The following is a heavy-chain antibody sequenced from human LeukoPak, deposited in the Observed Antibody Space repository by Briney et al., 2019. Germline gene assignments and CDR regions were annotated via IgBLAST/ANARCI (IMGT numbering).Heavy chain of an antibody. D-gene: IGHD2/OR15-2a*01. CDR3: VSFYEAY. V-gene: IGHV3-74*01. CDR2: IKSDGSST. CDR1: GLTFSSYW. J-gene: IGHJ4*02. Sequence: GGSLRLSCVASGLTFSSYWMHWVRQAPGKGLVWVSRIKSDGSSTSYADSVRGRFTISRDNAKNTLYLQVNSLRAEDTAVYYCVSFYEAYWGRGTLVTVSS.